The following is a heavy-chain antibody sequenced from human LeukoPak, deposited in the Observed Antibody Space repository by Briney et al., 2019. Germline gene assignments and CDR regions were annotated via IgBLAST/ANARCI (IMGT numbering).Heavy chain of an antibody. D-gene: IGHD5-24*01. V-gene: IGHV1-69*04. CDR2: IIPILGIA. CDR3: ERDMRRDGYRTPTYDAFDI. J-gene: IGHJ3*02. CDR1: GGTFSSYA. Sequence: SVKVSCKASGGTFSSYAISWVRQAPGQGLEWMGRIIPILGIANYAQKFQGRVTITADKSTSTAYMELSSLRSEDTAVYYCERDMRRDGYRTPTYDAFDIWGQGTMVTVSS.